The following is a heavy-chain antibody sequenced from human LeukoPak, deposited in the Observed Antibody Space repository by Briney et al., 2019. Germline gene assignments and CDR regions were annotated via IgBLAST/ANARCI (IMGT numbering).Heavy chain of an antibody. CDR1: GFTFSSYS. Sequence: GGSLRLSCAASGFTFSSYSMNWVRQAPGKGLAGVSSISSSSGYIYYADSVKGRFTISRDNAKNSLYLQMNSLRAEDTAVYYCARGAHCSSTSCYPDYWGQGTLVTVSS. CDR2: ISSSSGYI. J-gene: IGHJ4*02. D-gene: IGHD2-2*01. CDR3: ARGAHCSSTSCYPDY. V-gene: IGHV3-21*01.